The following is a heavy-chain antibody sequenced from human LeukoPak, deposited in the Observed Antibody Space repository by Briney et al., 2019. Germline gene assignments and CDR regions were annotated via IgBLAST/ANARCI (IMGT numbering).Heavy chain of an antibody. CDR2: ISVSGAST. Sequence: GGSLRLSCAASGFTFSSYAMSWVRQAPGKGLEWVSGISVSGASTSNADPVKGRFTISRDNPRNTPYLQMNSLRAEDTALYYCAIMHPYYDGNGYWVQWGQGTLVTVSS. CDR1: GFTFSSYA. CDR3: AIMHPYYDGNGYWVQ. D-gene: IGHD3-22*01. V-gene: IGHV3-23*01. J-gene: IGHJ4*02.